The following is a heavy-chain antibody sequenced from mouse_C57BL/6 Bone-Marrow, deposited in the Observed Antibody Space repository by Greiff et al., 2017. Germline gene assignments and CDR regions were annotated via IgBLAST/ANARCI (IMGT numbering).Heavy chain of an antibody. D-gene: IGHD2-3*01. CDR1: GFTFSDYG. Sequence: EVKLVESGGGLVKPGGSLKLSCAASGFTFSDYGMHWVRQAPEQGLEWVAYISSGSSTIYYADTVKGRFTITRDNAKNTLFLQMTSLRSEETAMYYCARVGLLLRYWYFDVWGTGTTVTVSS. CDR3: ARVGLLLRYWYFDV. V-gene: IGHV5-17*01. CDR2: ISSGSSTI. J-gene: IGHJ1*03.